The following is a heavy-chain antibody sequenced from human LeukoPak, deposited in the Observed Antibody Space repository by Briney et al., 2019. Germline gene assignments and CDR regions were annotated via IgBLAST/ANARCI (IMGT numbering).Heavy chain of an antibody. D-gene: IGHD5-18*01. Sequence: SETLSLTCGVYGGSFSDYYWSWIRQPPGKGLEWIGEINHSGSTNYNPSLKSRVIISADTSKNQFSLTLGSVSATDTAVYYCVSPRGFSYGYFDYWGQGTLVTVSS. CDR3: VSPRGFSYGYFDY. CDR1: GGSFSDYY. J-gene: IGHJ4*02. CDR2: INHSGST. V-gene: IGHV4-34*01.